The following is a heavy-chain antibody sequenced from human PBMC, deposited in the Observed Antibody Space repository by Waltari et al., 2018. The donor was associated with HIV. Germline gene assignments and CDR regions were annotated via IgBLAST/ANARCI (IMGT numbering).Heavy chain of an antibody. D-gene: IGHD1-26*01. Sequence: QVQLQESGPGLVKPSETLSLTCTFPGGSISSYYWSWIRQPPGKGLEWIGYIYYSGSTNYNPALKSRLTMSVDTSKNQFSLKLSSVTAADTAVYYCARQSRGNSVGYDYWGQGTLVTVSS. J-gene: IGHJ4*02. CDR3: ARQSRGNSVGYDY. V-gene: IGHV4-59*08. CDR1: GGSISSYY. CDR2: IYYSGST.